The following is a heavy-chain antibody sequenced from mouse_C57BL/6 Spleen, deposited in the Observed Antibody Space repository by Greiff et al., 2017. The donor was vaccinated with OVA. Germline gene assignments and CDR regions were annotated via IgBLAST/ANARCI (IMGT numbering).Heavy chain of an antibody. V-gene: IGHV1-26*01. CDR3: ARKDGYYEAWFAY. D-gene: IGHD2-3*01. CDR2: INPNNGGT. CDR1: GYTFTDYY. J-gene: IGHJ3*01. Sequence: VQLKHSGPELVKPGASVKISCKASGYTFTDYYMNWVKQSHGKSLEWIGDINPNNGGTSYNQKFKGKATLTVDKSSSTAYMELRSLTSEDSAVYYCARKDGYYEAWFAYWGQGTLVTVSA.